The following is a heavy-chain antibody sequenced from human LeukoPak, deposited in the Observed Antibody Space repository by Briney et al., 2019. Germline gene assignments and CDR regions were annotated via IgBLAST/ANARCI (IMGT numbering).Heavy chain of an antibody. J-gene: IGHJ4*02. Sequence: GGSLRLSCAASGFTFSSYSMNWVRQAPGKGLEWVSYISSSSSTIYYADSVKGRFTISRDNAKNSLYLQMNSLRAEDTAVYYCARGGGSSWYFYFDYWGQGTLVTVSS. V-gene: IGHV3-48*01. CDR1: GFTFSSYS. CDR3: ARGGGSSWYFYFDY. D-gene: IGHD6-13*01. CDR2: ISSSSSTI.